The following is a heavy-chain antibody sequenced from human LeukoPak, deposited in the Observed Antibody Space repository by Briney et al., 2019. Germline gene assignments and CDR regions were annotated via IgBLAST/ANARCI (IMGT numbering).Heavy chain of an antibody. J-gene: IGHJ4*02. Sequence: SVKVSCKASGGTFSSYAISWVRQAPGQGLEWMGGIIPIFGTANYAQKFQGRVTITTDESTSTAYMELSSLRSEDTAVYYCARDSLEMATPKYYFDYWDQGTLVTVSS. CDR2: IIPIFGTA. V-gene: IGHV1-69*05. CDR1: GGTFSSYA. CDR3: ARDSLEMATPKYYFDY. D-gene: IGHD5-24*01.